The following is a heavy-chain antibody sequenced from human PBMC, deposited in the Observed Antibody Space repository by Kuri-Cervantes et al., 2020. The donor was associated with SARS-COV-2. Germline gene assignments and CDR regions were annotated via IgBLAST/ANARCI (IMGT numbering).Heavy chain of an antibody. CDR3: ERRWYNGGSCYPDF. J-gene: IGHJ4*02. V-gene: IGHV5-10-1*01. Sequence: GGSLRLSCTGSGYSFTSYWNSWVRQMPGKGLEWMGMIDPSDSHTNYSPSFQGHVTMSVDKSISTAYLQWSSLRAADTANYYCERRWYNGGSCYPDFWGQGTLVTVSS. D-gene: IGHD3-22*01. CDR2: IDPSDSHT. CDR1: GYSFTSYW.